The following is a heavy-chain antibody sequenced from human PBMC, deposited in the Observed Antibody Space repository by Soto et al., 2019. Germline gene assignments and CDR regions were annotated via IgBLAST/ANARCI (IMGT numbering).Heavy chain of an antibody. J-gene: IGHJ4*02. CDR3: ARYGGNSVDY. Sequence: PSETLSLTCTVSGGSISSYYWSWIRQPPGKGLEWIGYIYYSGSTNYNPSLKSRVTISVDTSKNQFSLKLSSVTAADTAVYYCARYGGNSVDYWGQGTLVTVSS. V-gene: IGHV4-59*01. CDR1: GGSISSYY. D-gene: IGHD2-21*02. CDR2: IYYSGST.